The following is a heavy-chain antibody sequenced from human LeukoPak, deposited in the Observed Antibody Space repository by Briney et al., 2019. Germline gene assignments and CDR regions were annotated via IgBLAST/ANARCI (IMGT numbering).Heavy chain of an antibody. D-gene: IGHD4-17*01. J-gene: IGHJ4*02. V-gene: IGHV3-21*01. CDR3: ARDDYGDYRFDY. CDR2: ISSSSSYI. CDR1: GFTFSSYS. Sequence: GGSLRLSCAASGFTFSSYSMNWVRQAPGKGLEWVSSISSSSSYIYYADSVKGRFTISRDNAKNSLYLQMNSLRAEDTAVYYCARDDYGDYRFDYWGQGTLVTVSS.